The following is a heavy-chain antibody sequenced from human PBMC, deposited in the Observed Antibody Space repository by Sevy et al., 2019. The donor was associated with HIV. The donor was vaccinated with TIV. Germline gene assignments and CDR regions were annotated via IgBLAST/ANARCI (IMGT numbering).Heavy chain of an antibody. V-gene: IGHV3-7*01. J-gene: IGHJ4*02. CDR3: AGRGYSYGYGASGFDY. CDR2: IKQDGSEK. Sequence: GGSLRLSCAASGFTFSSYWMSWVRQAPGKGLEWVANIKQDGSEKYYVDSVKGRFTISRDNAKNSLYLQMNSLRAEDTAVYYCAGRGYSYGYGASGFDYWGQGTLVTVPS. D-gene: IGHD5-18*01. CDR1: GFTFSSYW.